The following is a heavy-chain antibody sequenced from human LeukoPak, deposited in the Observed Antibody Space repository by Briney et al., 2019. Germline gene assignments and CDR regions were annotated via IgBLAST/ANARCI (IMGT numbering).Heavy chain of an antibody. CDR3: ARDLRYSSSWYNYYYMDV. J-gene: IGHJ6*03. D-gene: IGHD6-13*01. V-gene: IGHV4-59*01. CDR2: IYYSGST. CDR1: GGSISSYY. Sequence: SETLSLTCTVSGGSISSYYWSWIRQPPGKGLEWIGYIYYSGSTNYNPSLKSRVTISVDTSKNQFSLKLSSVTAADTAVYYCARDLRYSSSWYNYYYMDVWGKGTTATVSS.